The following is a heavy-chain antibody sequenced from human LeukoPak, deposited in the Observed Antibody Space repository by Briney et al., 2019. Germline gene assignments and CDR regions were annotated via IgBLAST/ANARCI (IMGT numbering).Heavy chain of an antibody. Sequence: SETLSLTCTVSGGSISSSSYYWDWVRQPPGKGLEWVGNVYYGGNTFYNSSLESRVTISVDMSKNQFSLKLSSLTAADTAVYYCARQRADYFYHYLDVWGKGTSVTVSS. V-gene: IGHV4-39*01. CDR1: GGSISSSSYY. CDR2: VYYGGNT. J-gene: IGHJ6*03. CDR3: ARQRADYFYHYLDV.